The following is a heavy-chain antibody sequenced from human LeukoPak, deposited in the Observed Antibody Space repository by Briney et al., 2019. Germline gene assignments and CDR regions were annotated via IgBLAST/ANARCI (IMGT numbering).Heavy chain of an antibody. J-gene: IGHJ4*02. D-gene: IGHD3-22*01. Sequence: SETLSLTCAVSGYSISNSYYWGWIRQPPGKGLEWIGSIYHTGGTYYNPSLKSRVTISIDTSKNQFSLNLSSVTAADTAVYYCARDAQTYYYDTSGYYFEYWGQGTLFTVSS. CDR1: GYSISNSYY. CDR2: IYHTGGT. CDR3: ARDAQTYYYDTSGYYFEY. V-gene: IGHV4-38-2*02.